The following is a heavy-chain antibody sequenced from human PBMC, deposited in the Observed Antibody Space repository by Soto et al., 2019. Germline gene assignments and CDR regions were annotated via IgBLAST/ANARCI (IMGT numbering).Heavy chain of an antibody. CDR2: ISAYNGNT. D-gene: IGHD1-26*01. V-gene: IGHV1-18*01. Sequence: ASVKVSCKASGYTFTSYGISWVRQAPGQGLEWMGWISAYNGNTNYAQKLQGRVTMTTDTSTSTAYMELRSLRSDDTAVYYCARAPTLYAWIGGAGYFYYWGQGTLVTVSS. CDR3: ARAPTLYAWIGGAGYFYY. J-gene: IGHJ4*02. CDR1: GYTFTSYG.